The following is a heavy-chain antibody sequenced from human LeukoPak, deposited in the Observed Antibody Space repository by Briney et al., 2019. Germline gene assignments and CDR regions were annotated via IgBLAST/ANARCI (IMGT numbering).Heavy chain of an antibody. CDR2: ISSSGSTI. Sequence: GGSLRLSCAASGFTFSSYEMNWVRQAPGKGLEWVSYISSSGSTIYYADSVKGRFTISRDNSKNTLYLQMNSLRAEDTAVYYCAGGTYSSGWYEPYFDYWGQGTLVTVSS. CDR3: AGGTYSSGWYEPYFDY. V-gene: IGHV3-48*03. D-gene: IGHD6-19*01. CDR1: GFTFSSYE. J-gene: IGHJ4*02.